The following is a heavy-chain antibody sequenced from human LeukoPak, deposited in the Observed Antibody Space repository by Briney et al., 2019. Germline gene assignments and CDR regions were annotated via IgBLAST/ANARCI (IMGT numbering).Heavy chain of an antibody. D-gene: IGHD3-22*01. CDR3: ARGSRGLLPF. V-gene: IGHV4-34*01. CDR1: GGSSSGYY. Sequence: SETLSLTCAVYGGSSSGYYWSWIRQPPGKGLEWIGEINHSGSTNYNPSLKSRVTISVDTSKNQFSLKLSSVTAADTAVYYCARGSRGLLPFWGQGTLVTVSS. J-gene: IGHJ4*02. CDR2: INHSGST.